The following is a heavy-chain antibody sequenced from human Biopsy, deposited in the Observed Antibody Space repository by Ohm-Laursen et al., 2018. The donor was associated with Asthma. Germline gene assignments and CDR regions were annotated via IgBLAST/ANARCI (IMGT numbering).Heavy chain of an antibody. CDR1: RGTFSSYA. CDR2: IMAVFGTA. V-gene: IGHV1-69*01. Sequence: SSVKVSCKAPRGTFSSYAISWVRQAPGQGLEWMGGIMAVFGTANYAQKFQGRVTITADESTSTAYMELSSLRSEDTAVYYCARGFKIGRPRLVFNWVRTDYYYSLDVWGQGTTVTISS. J-gene: IGHJ6*02. CDR3: ARGFKIGRPRLVFNWVRTDYYYSLDV. D-gene: IGHD7-27*01.